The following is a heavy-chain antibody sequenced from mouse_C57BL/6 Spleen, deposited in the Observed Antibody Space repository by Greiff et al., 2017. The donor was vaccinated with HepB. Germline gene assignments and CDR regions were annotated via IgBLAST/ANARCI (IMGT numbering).Heavy chain of an antibody. CDR2: INPGSGGT. CDR3: ARTGYYAMDY. CDR1: GYAFTNYL. J-gene: IGHJ4*01. V-gene: IGHV1-54*01. D-gene: IGHD4-1*01. Sequence: VQLKQSGAELVRPGTSVKVSCKASGYAFTNYLIEWVKQRPGQGLEWIGVINPGSGGTNYNEKFKGKATLTADKSSSTAYMQLSSLTSEDSAVYFCARTGYYAMDYWGQGTSVTVSS.